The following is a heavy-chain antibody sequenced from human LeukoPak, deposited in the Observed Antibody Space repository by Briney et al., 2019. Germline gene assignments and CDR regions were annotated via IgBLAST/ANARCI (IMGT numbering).Heavy chain of an antibody. D-gene: IGHD6-25*01. CDR2: IYYSGNT. CDR1: GGSISSTTYY. CDR3: ARSSGTGTFSY. J-gene: IGHJ4*02. Sequence: PSETLSLTCIVSGGSISSTTYYWGWIRQPPGKRLEWIGSIYYSGNTYYNPSLKSRATISVDTSKNHFSLKMSSVTAADTAVYYCARSSGTGTFSYWGQGTLVTVSS. V-gene: IGHV4-39*02.